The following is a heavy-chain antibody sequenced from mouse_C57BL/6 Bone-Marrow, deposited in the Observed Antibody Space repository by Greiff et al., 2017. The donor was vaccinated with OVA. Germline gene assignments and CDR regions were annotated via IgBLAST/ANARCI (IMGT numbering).Heavy chain of an antibody. Sequence: VQLQQSGPELVKPGASVKISCKASGYSFTSYYIHWVKQRPGQGLEWIGWIYPGSGNTKYNEKFKGKATLTADTSSSTAYMQLSSLTSEDSAVYYGAGEWDTRGYWYFGVGGRGTAVTVSP. D-gene: IGHD4-1*01. CDR3: AGEWDTRGYWYFGV. CDR1: GYSFTSYY. CDR2: IYPGSGNT. V-gene: IGHV1-66*01. J-gene: IGHJ1*01.